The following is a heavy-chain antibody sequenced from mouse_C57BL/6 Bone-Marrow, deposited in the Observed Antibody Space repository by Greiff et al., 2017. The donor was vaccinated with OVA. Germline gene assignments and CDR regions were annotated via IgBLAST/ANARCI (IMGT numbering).Heavy chain of an antibody. Sequence: EVMLVESGGGLVKPGGSLKLSCAASGFTFSSYAMSWVRQTPEKRLEWVATISDGGSYTYYPDNLKGRFTISRDNAKNNLYLQMSNLKSEDTAMYYGAGGQLRRGFAYWGQGTLVTVSA. J-gene: IGHJ3*01. CDR1: GFTFSSYA. CDR3: AGGQLRRGFAY. D-gene: IGHD3-2*02. V-gene: IGHV5-4*03. CDR2: ISDGGSYT.